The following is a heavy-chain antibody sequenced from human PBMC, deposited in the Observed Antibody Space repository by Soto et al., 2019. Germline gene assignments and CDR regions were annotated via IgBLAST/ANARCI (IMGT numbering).Heavy chain of an antibody. V-gene: IGHV3-30-3*01. CDR2: ISYDGSNK. CDR1: GFTFSSYA. Sequence: SLRLSCAASGFTFSSYAMHWVRQAPGKGLEWVAVISYDGSNKYYADSVKGRFTISRDNSKNTLYLQMNSLRAEDTAVYYCARDPGYYDFWSGYYYYGMDVWGQGTTVTVSS. D-gene: IGHD3-3*01. CDR3: ARDPGYYDFWSGYYYYGMDV. J-gene: IGHJ6*02.